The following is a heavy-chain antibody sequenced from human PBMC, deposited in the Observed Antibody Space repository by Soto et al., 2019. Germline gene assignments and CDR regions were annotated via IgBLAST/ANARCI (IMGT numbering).Heavy chain of an antibody. V-gene: IGHV3-11*06. D-gene: IGHD3-9*01. CDR1: GFTFSDYY. J-gene: IGHJ4*02. Sequence: QVQLVESGGGLVEPGGSLRLSCAASGFTFSDYYMSWIRQAPGKGLEWVSYIGSTNTYTNYADYVKGRFTISRDSAKNSLYLQMNSLRPEDTAVYYCARIPILTGYYFSFDYWGQGTLVTVSS. CDR2: IGSTNTYT. CDR3: ARIPILTGYYFSFDY.